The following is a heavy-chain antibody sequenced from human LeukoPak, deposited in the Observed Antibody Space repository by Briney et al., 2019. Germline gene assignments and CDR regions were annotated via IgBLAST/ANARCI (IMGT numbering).Heavy chain of an antibody. J-gene: IGHJ4*02. Sequence: GESLKISCQGSGYSFTSYWIGLVRQMPGKGLELMGIIYPGDSDTRYSPSFQGQVTISADKSISTAYLQWSSLKASDTAMYYCVRGSYSSSSGGDYWGQGTLVTVSS. CDR1: GYSFTSYW. V-gene: IGHV5-51*01. CDR3: VRGSYSSSSGGDY. D-gene: IGHD6-6*01. CDR2: IYPGDSDT.